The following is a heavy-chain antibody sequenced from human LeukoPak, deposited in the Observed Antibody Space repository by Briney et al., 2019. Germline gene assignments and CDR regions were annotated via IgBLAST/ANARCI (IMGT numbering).Heavy chain of an antibody. Sequence: PSETLSLTCTVSGYSISSGYYWGWIRQPPGKGLEWIGSIYHSGSTYYNPSLKSRVIISVDTSKNQFSLKLSSVTAADTAVYYCARDGRAYYYGSGDYSDDAFDIWGQGTMVTVSS. CDR2: IYHSGST. CDR1: GYSISSGYY. D-gene: IGHD3-10*01. CDR3: ARDGRAYYYGSGDYSDDAFDI. V-gene: IGHV4-38-2*02. J-gene: IGHJ3*02.